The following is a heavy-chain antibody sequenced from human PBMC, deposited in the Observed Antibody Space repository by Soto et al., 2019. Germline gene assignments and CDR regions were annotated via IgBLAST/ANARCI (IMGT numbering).Heavy chain of an antibody. V-gene: IGHV4-59*01. Sequence: SETLSLTCTVPGGSISSYYWSWIRQPPGKGLEWIGYFYYSGSTNYNPSLKSRVTLSVDTSKNQFSLKLNSVTAADTAVYYCARGTLTSYFDYWGQGTLVTVSS. CDR2: FYYSGST. J-gene: IGHJ4*02. CDR1: GGSISSYY. CDR3: ARGTLTSYFDY.